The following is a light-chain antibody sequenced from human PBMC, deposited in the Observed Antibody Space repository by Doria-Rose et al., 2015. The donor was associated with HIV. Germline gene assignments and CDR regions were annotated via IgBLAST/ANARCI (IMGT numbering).Light chain of an antibody. CDR2: WAS. CDR3: QQYYDTPS. J-gene: IGKJ3*01. V-gene: IGKV4-1*01. CDR1: QSLLYTSKNY. Sequence: DIQMTQSPESPGMSLGERATLNCKSNQSLLYTSKNYLAWYQQKPGQPPKLLIYWASTRQSGVPARFSGSGSGTDLTLTISSLEAEDVAVYYCQQYYDTPSFGPGTTVDIK.